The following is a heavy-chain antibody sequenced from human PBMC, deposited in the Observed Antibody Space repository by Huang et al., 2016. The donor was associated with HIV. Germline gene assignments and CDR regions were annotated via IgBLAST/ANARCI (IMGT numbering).Heavy chain of an antibody. CDR1: GYIFTRYA. CDR2: INTNTGKP. V-gene: IGHV7-4-1*02. Sequence: QVQLVQSESELKKPGASVKVSCKTSGYIFTRYAVNWVRQAPGQGLEWLGWINTNTGKPTYAQGFTGRYVVSLDTSVSTAFLQISSLKAEDTAVYYCLSGAEDFDYWGQGTLVTVSS. J-gene: IGHJ4*02. CDR3: LSGAEDFDY. D-gene: IGHD3-10*01.